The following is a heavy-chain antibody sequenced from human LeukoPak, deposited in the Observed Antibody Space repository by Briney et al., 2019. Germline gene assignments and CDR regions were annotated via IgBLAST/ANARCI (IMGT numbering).Heavy chain of an antibody. D-gene: IGHD1-1*01. CDR2: IYYDGSNI. Sequence: GRSLTLSCAESEITFNTYGMHWARQAPAKGLEWVAFIYYDGSNIYYADYVKGRFTISRDISKNTLYLQMDSLRAEDTAIYYCARDWKTNSFDYWGQGTLVTVSS. J-gene: IGHJ4*02. V-gene: IGHV3-33*01. CDR1: EITFNTYG. CDR3: ARDWKTNSFDY.